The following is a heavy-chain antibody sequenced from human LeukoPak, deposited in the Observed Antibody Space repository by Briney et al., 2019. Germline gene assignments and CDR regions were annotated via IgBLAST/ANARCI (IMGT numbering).Heavy chain of an antibody. CDR2: IYYSGST. CDR3: ARGEDCGGDCYSAEYFQH. Sequence: SETLSLTCTVSGGSISSSSYYWGWIRQPPGKGLEWIGSIYYSGSTCYNPSLKSRVTISVDTSKNQFSLKLSSVTAADTAVYYCARGEDCGGDCYSAEYFQHWGQGTLVTVSS. V-gene: IGHV4-39*01. D-gene: IGHD2-21*02. CDR1: GGSISSSSYY. J-gene: IGHJ1*01.